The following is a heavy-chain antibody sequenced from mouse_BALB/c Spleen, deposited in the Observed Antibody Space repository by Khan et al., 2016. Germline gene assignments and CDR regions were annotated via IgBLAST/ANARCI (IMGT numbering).Heavy chain of an antibody. Sequence: EVQLQESGPGLVKPSQSLSLTCTVTGYSITSDYAWNWIRQFPGNKLEWMGYIAYSGSTFYNPSLKSRISITRDTSKNQFFLQLNSVTTEDTATYYCARLDYVDYYFDYWGLGSTLTVSS. CDR3: ARLDYVDYYFDY. V-gene: IGHV3-2*02. J-gene: IGHJ2*01. CDR2: IAYSGST. CDR1: GYSITSDYA. D-gene: IGHD2-4*01.